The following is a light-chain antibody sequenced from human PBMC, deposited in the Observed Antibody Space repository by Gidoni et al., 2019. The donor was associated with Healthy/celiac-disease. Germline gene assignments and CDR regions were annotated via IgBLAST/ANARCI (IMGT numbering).Light chain of an antibody. CDR1: QSVSSY. V-gene: IGKV3-11*01. Sequence: EIVLTQSPATLSLSPGERTTLSCRDSQSVSSYLAWYQQKPGQAPRLHIYDASNRATGIPARFSGSGSGTAFTLTISSLEPEDFAVYYCQQRSNWPGTFGPGTKVDIK. J-gene: IGKJ3*01. CDR3: QQRSNWPGT. CDR2: DAS.